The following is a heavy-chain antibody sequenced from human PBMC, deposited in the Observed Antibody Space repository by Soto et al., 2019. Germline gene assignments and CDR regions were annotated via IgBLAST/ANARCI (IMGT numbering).Heavy chain of an antibody. Sequence: GGSLRLSCAASGFIFSDYYMNWIRQAPGKGLEWISYISSSGSIQHYADSVKGRFTISRDNAKNSLYLQMNSPRAEDTAVYYCVRRQQLVGTCGMDVWGQGTTVTVSS. CDR1: GFIFSDYY. J-gene: IGHJ6*02. CDR2: ISSSGSIQ. V-gene: IGHV3-11*01. D-gene: IGHD6-6*01. CDR3: VRRQQLVGTCGMDV.